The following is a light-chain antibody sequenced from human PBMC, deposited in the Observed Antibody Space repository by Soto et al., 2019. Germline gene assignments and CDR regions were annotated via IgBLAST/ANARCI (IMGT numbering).Light chain of an antibody. CDR2: EVS. J-gene: IGLJ1*01. V-gene: IGLV2-14*01. CDR1: SSDSGGYNY. Sequence: QSVLTQPASVSGSPGQSITISCAGTSSDSGGYNYVSWYQQHPGKAPKVMIYEVSNRASGVSNRFAGSKSGNTASLTISGLQAEDEADYYCSSYTSSSTLYVFGSGTKVTVL. CDR3: SSYTSSSTLYV.